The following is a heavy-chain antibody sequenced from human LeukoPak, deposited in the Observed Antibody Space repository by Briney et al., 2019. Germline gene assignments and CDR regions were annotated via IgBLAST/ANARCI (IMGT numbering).Heavy chain of an antibody. D-gene: IGHD3-16*01. CDR1: GFTFSSYE. Sequence: GGSLRLSCAASGFTFSSYEMNWVRQAPGKGLEWVSYISSSGSTIYYADSVKGRFTISRDNAKNSLYLQMNSLRAEDTTVYYCARDGGIMTPDAFDIWGQGTMVTVSS. J-gene: IGHJ3*02. CDR3: ARDGGIMTPDAFDI. CDR2: ISSSGSTI. V-gene: IGHV3-48*03.